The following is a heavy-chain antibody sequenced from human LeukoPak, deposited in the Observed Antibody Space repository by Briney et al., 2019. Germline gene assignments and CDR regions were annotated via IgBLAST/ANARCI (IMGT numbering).Heavy chain of an antibody. V-gene: IGHV3-15*01. CDR3: STTYYYDSSEGY. CDR1: RFTFSNYA. J-gene: IGHJ4*02. CDR2: IKSKTDGGTT. Sequence: PGGSLRLSCAASRFTFSNYAMSWVRQAPGKGLEWVGRIKSKTDGGTTDYAAPVKGRFTISRDDSKNTLYLQMNSLKTEDTAVYYCSTTYYYDSSEGYWGQGTLVTVSS. D-gene: IGHD3-22*01.